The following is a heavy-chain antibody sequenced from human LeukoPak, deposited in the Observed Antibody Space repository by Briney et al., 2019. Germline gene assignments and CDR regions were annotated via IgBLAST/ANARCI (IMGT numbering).Heavy chain of an antibody. CDR3: ARGNYDILTGYLY. D-gene: IGHD3-9*01. V-gene: IGHV4-30-2*01. CDR1: GGSISSGGYY. J-gene: IGHJ4*02. CDR2: INHSGST. Sequence: PSQTLSLTCTVSGGSISSGGYYWSWIRQPPGKGLEWIGEINHSGSTNYNPSLKSRVTISVDTSKNQFSLKLSSVTAADTAVYYCARGNYDILTGYLYWGQGTLVTVSS.